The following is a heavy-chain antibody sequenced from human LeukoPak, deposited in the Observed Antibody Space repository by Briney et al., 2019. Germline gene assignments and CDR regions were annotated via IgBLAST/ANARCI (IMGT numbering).Heavy chain of an antibody. CDR3: ARDYDLNWFDP. V-gene: IGHV4-59*01. Sequence: SETLSLTCTVSGGSISSYYWSWIRQPPGKGLEWVGYISYTGSTNYNPSLKSRVTISVDTSKNQFSLKLSSVTAADTAVYYCARDYDLNWFDPWGQGTLVTVSS. CDR1: GGSISSYY. J-gene: IGHJ5*02. D-gene: IGHD3-3*01. CDR2: ISYTGST.